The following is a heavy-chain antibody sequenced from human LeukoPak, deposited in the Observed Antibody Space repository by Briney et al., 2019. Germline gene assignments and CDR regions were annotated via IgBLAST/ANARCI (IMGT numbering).Heavy chain of an antibody. CDR1: GYTFTSYG. CDR2: ISAYNGNT. Sequence: ASVKVSCKASGYTFTSYGISWVRQAPGQGLEWMGWISAYNGNTNYAQKLQGRVTMTTDTSTSTAYMELRSLRSGDTAVYYCARDCWGSGSCQYYYGMDVWGQGTTVTVSS. D-gene: IGHD2-15*01. V-gene: IGHV1-18*01. CDR3: ARDCWGSGSCQYYYGMDV. J-gene: IGHJ6*02.